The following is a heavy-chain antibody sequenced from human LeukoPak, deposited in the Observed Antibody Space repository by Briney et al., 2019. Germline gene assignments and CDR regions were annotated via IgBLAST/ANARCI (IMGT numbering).Heavy chain of an antibody. V-gene: IGHV1-18*01. J-gene: IGHJ4*02. D-gene: IGHD5-24*01. CDR2: ISTHDVNT. CDR3: ARDRDGYSPYFDY. CDR1: GYTFTSSG. Sequence: ASVKVSCKASGYTFTSSGISWVRQAPGQGLEWMGWISTHDVNTKYAQKLQGRVTLTTDTSTSTAYMELSSLRSEDTAVYYCARDRDGYSPYFDYWGQGTLVTVSS.